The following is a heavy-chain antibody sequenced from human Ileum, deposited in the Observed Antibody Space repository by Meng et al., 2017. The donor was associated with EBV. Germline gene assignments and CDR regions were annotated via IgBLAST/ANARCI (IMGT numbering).Heavy chain of an antibody. CDR3: ARGEDYTWDV. CDR2: ILHAGVT. J-gene: IGHJ4*02. D-gene: IGHD3-16*01. V-gene: IGHV4-4*02. Sequence: SGPRLVKPSGTLSLACSVSDDSTIRSNWWSWVRQPPGKGLEWIGEILHAGVTNYNPSLKSRVSMSVDRSRIQASLNLNSVTAADTAIYYCARGEDYTWDVWGQGILVTVSS. CDR1: DDSTIRSNW.